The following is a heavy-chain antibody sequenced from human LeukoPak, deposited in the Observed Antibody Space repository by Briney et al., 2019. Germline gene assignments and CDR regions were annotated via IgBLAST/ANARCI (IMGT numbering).Heavy chain of an antibody. Sequence: GASVKVSCKASGYTFTSYDINWVRQATGQGLEWMGWMNPNSGNTGYAQKFQGSVTITRNTSISTAYMELSSLRSEDTAVYYCARGVSWSGFDPWGQGTLVTVSS. D-gene: IGHD6-13*01. CDR1: GYTFTSYD. J-gene: IGHJ5*02. V-gene: IGHV1-8*03. CDR3: ARGVSWSGFDP. CDR2: MNPNSGNT.